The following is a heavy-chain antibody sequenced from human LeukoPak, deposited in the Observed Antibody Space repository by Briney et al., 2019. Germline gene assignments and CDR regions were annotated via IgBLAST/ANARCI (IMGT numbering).Heavy chain of an antibody. D-gene: IGHD2-2*01. CDR2: ISCSGGST. Sequence: GGSLRLSCAASGFTFSSYSMSWVRQAPGKGLEWVSAISCSGGSTYYADAVKGRFTISRDNSKHTLYMQMTSITAEDTGVYYRAKVPGGGTIDYWGQGTMVTVSS. J-gene: IGHJ4*02. CDR3: AKVPGGGTIDY. V-gene: IGHV3-23*01. CDR1: GFTFSSYS.